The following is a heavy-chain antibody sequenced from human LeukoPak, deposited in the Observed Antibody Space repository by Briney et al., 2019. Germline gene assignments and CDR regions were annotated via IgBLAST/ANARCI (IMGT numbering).Heavy chain of an antibody. D-gene: IGHD2-15*01. Sequence: GGSLRLSCAVSGFNFRDHWMDWVRQAPGKGLEWVGHIKNDGSETYYLDSLKGRFSISRDNTNNALYLQMNSLRAEDTAVYYCVRGNPFGGYWGQGTLVTVSS. CDR1: GFNFRDHW. J-gene: IGHJ4*02. CDR2: IKNDGSET. V-gene: IGHV3-7*03. CDR3: VRGNPFGGY.